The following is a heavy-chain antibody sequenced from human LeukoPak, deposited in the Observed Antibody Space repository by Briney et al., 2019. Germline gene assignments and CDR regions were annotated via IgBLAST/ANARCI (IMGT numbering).Heavy chain of an antibody. CDR2: IYYSGST. J-gene: IGHJ3*02. CDR1: GGSISSSSYY. D-gene: IGHD3-3*01. V-gene: IGHV4-39*07. CDR3: ARVLELAEVDAFDI. Sequence: PSETLSLTCTVSGGSISSSSYYWGWIRQPPGKGLEWIGSIYYSGSTYYNPSLKSRVTISVDTSKNQFSLKLSSVTAADTAVYYCARVLELAEVDAFDIWGQGTMVTVSS.